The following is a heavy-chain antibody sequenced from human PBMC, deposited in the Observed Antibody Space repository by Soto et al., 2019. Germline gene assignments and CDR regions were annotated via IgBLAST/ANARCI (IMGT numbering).Heavy chain of an antibody. D-gene: IGHD6-13*01. V-gene: IGHV3-30-3*01. CDR2: ISYDGSNK. J-gene: IGHJ4*02. CDR3: ARYSSSWTSFDY. Sequence: VQLVESGGGVVQPGRSLRLSCAASGFTFSSYAMHWVRQAPGKGLEWVAVISYDGSNKYYADSVKGRFTISRDNSKNTLYLQMNSLRAEDTAVYYCARYSSSWTSFDYWGQGTLVTVSS. CDR1: GFTFSSYA.